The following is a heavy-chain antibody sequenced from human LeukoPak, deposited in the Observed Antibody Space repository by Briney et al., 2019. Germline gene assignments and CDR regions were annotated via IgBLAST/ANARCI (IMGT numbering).Heavy chain of an antibody. D-gene: IGHD3-10*01. Sequence: SETLSLTCTASGGSISSSSYYWGWIRQPPGKGLEWIGSIYYSGSTYYNPSLKSRVTISVDTSKNQFSLKLSSVTAADTAVYYCASWGWFGELLGDYWGQGTLATVSS. CDR1: GGSISSSSYY. J-gene: IGHJ4*02. CDR2: IYYSGST. V-gene: IGHV4-39*01. CDR3: ASWGWFGELLGDY.